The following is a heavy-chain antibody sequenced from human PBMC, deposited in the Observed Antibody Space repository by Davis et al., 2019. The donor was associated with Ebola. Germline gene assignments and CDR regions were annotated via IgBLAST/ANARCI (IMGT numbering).Heavy chain of an antibody. Sequence: AASVKVSCKASGGTFSSSAISWVRQAPGQGLEWMGGIIPIFGTSNYAQKFQGRVTITADQSTNTAYMELSSLSSEDTAVYYCARDLSPKGFDYWGQGTLVTVSS. CDR3: ARDLSPKGFDY. CDR2: IIPIFGTS. D-gene: IGHD3-3*02. J-gene: IGHJ4*02. CDR1: GGTFSSSA. V-gene: IGHV1-69*13.